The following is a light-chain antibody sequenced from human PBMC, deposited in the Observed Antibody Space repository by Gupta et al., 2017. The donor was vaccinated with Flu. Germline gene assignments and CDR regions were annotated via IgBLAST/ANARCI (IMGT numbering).Light chain of an antibody. CDR2: RNN. Sequence: ATPTSTGSSNIVGNHEAAWLQQHQGHPPKLLSYRNNNRPSGISERFSASRSGNTASLTISGLQPEDEADYYCSSFESSLSLWVFGGGTKLTVL. CDR1: SNIVGNHE. J-gene: IGLJ3*02. CDR3: SSFESSLSLWV. V-gene: IGLV10-54*02.